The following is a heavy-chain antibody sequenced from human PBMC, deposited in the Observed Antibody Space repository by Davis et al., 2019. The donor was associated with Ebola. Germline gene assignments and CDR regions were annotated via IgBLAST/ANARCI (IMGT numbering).Heavy chain of an antibody. Sequence: GGSLRLSCKGSGYSFTSYWIGWVRQMPGKGLEWMGIIYPGDSDTRYSPSFQGQVTISADKSISTAYLQWSSLRASDTAIYYCARLHAGFWSGYHSSGMDVWGQGTTVAVSS. V-gene: IGHV5-51*01. CDR1: GYSFTSYW. CDR3: ARLHAGFWSGYHSSGMDV. CDR2: IYPGDSDT. J-gene: IGHJ6*02. D-gene: IGHD3-3*01.